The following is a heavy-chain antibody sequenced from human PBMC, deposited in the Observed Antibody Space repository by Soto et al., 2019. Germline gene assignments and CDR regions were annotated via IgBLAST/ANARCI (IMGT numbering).Heavy chain of an antibody. J-gene: IGHJ5*02. CDR1: GGSISSGDYY. CDR3: ARIPVATYMIYWSDP. D-gene: IGHD5-12*01. CDR2: IFYSGNT. V-gene: IGHV4-30-4*01. Sequence: SETLSLTCNVSGGSISSGDYYWSWIRQPPGRGRDGIVYIFYSGNTYYNPSLKSPVTISVAKSKNQLSLKLRTVTAADTAVYSCARIPVATYMIYWSDPWGQGTKVTVSS.